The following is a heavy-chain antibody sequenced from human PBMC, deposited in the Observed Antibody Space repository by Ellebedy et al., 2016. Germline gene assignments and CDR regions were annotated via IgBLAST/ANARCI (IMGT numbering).Heavy chain of an antibody. CDR2: INPDSGGT. Sequence: ASVKVSXXASGYTFTDYYMHWVRQAPGQGLEWMGWINPDSGGTNYAQKFQGRVTMTRDTSISTAYMELSRLRSDDTAVYYCARPYYYDSSGYYYFDYWGQGTLVTVSS. CDR1: GYTFTDYY. D-gene: IGHD3-22*01. CDR3: ARPYYYDSSGYYYFDY. J-gene: IGHJ4*02. V-gene: IGHV1-2*02.